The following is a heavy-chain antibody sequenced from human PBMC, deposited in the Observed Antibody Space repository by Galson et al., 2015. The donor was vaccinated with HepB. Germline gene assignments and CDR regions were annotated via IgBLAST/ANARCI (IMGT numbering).Heavy chain of an antibody. Sequence: SVKVSCKASGGTFSSYAISWVRQAPGQGLEWMGGIIPIFGTANYAQKFQGRVTITADESTSTAYMELSSLRSEDTAVYYCARCYVDTAMVNVGYYYYYMDVWGKGTTVTVSS. J-gene: IGHJ6*03. V-gene: IGHV1-69*13. CDR1: GGTFSSYA. D-gene: IGHD5-18*01. CDR2: IIPIFGTA. CDR3: ARCYVDTAMVNVGYYYYYMDV.